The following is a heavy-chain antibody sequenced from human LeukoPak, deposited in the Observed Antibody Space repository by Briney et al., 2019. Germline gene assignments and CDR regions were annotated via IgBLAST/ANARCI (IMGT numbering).Heavy chain of an antibody. D-gene: IGHD5-12*01. CDR1: GFTFSGSY. Sequence: GGSLRLSCAASGFTFSGSYMSWIRRAPGKGLEWISYISSSGNSKYYADSVKGRFTISRDNAKNSLYLQMNSLRAEDTAVYYCARRYSDSADLESWGEGALVTVSS. J-gene: IGHJ4*02. CDR3: ARRYSDSADLES. CDR2: ISSSGNSK. V-gene: IGHV3-11*01.